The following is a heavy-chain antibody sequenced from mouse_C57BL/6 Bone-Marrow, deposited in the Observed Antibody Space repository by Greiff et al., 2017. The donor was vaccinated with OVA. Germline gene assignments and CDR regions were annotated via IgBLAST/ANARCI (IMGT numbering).Heavy chain of an antibody. CDR1: GFSLTSYG. J-gene: IGHJ1*03. CDR2: IWSGGST. D-gene: IGHD1-1*01. CDR3: ALRNYYGSTGYFDV. Sequence: VQLQQSGPGLVQPSQSLSITCTVSGFSLTSYGVHWVRQSPGKGLEWLGVIWSGGSTDYNAAFISRLSISKDNSKSQVFFKMNSLQADDTAIYYCALRNYYGSTGYFDVWGTGTTVTVSS. V-gene: IGHV2-2*01.